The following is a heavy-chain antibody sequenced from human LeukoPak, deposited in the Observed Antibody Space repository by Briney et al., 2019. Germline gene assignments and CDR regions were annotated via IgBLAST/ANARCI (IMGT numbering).Heavy chain of an antibody. CDR3: PTEGGSYRALDY. V-gene: IGHV4-4*02. J-gene: IGHJ4*02. Sequence: PSWTLSLTCDVSARSIPHTNYCTSVRQPPGKGLEPTGAINLQGGTNYNSSLLRRVAIPIDTSAAHVSLQMPSVPAAPTAVYHCPTEGGSYRALDYSGQGTLVTAAS. D-gene: IGHD3-16*02. CDR2: INLQGGT. CDR1: ARSIPHTNY.